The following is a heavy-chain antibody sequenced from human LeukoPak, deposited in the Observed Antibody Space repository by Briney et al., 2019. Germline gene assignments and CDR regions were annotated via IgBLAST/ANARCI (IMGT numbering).Heavy chain of an antibody. J-gene: IGHJ4*02. Sequence: GGSLRLSCTASGFALSGYWMHWVRQAPGKGLVWVSRSSADGSSAVYADSVKGRFTISRDNARNTLYLQMNSLRPEETATYFCTRVVVGATGLFDSWGQGTLVTVSS. V-gene: IGHV3-74*01. CDR3: TRVVVGATGLFDS. CDR2: SSADGSSA. D-gene: IGHD2-15*01. CDR1: GFALSGYW.